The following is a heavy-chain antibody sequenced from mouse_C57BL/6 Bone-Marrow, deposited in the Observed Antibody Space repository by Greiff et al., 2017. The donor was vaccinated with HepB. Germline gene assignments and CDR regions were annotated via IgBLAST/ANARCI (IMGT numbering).Heavy chain of an antibody. D-gene: IGHD1-1*01. Sequence: QVQLQQSGAELARPGASVKLSCKASGYTFTSYGISWVKQRTGQGLEWIGEIYPRSGNTYYNEKFKDKATLTADKSSSTAYMELRILTSEDSAVYFCARYPHDYGSSYLYYAMDYWGQGTSVTVSS. CDR1: GYTFTSYG. CDR3: ARYPHDYGSSYLYYAMDY. J-gene: IGHJ4*01. V-gene: IGHV1-81*01. CDR2: IYPRSGNT.